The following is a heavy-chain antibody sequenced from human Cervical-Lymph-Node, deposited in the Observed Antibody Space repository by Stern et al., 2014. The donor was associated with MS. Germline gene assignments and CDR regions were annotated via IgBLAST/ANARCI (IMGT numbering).Heavy chain of an antibody. CDR2: IIPLFGAA. CDR3: ARGAYCGGDCYWGWFDS. Sequence: QVQLGQSGAEVKRPGSSVTVSCMSSGDTFSDHSISWVRRAPGHGLEWVGGIIPLFGAADYAQMFQGRVTITADESTTTAYMELSSLRSEDTAMYYCARGAYCGGDCYWGWFDSWGQGTLVTVSS. J-gene: IGHJ5*01. D-gene: IGHD2-21*02. V-gene: IGHV1-69*01. CDR1: GDTFSDHS.